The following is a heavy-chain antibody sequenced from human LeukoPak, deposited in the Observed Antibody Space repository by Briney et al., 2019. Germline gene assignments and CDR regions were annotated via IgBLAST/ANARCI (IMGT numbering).Heavy chain of an antibody. CDR1: GASISRTTYY. J-gene: IGHJ5*02. V-gene: IGHV4-39*01. CDR3: TKNDVGDYGT. CDR2: VFHTGTA. D-gene: IGHD4-17*01. Sequence: KSSETLSPTCSVSGASISRTTYYWGWIRQPPGKGLEWIGSVFHTGTAYYNPSLRSRVTLSVDTSKNQFSLKMSSVTAADTAVYYCTKNDVGDYGTWGQGTLVAVSP.